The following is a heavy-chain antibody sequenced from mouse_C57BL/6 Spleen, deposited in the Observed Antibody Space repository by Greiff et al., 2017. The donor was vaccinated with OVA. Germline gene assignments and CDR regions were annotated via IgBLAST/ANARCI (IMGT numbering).Heavy chain of an antibody. CDR2: IYPGDGDT. CDR3: ARSGLGFLDD. D-gene: IGHD3-3*01. CDR1: GYAFSSSW. J-gene: IGHJ2*01. V-gene: IGHV1-82*01. Sequence: QVQLQQSGPELVKPGASVKISCKASGYAFSSSWMNWVKQRPGKGLEWIGRIYPGDGDTNYNGKFKGKATLTADKSSSTAYMQLSSLTSEDSAVYFCARSGLGFLDDWGQGTTLTVSS.